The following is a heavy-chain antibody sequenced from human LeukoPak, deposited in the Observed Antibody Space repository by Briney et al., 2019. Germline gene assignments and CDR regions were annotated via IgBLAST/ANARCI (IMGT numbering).Heavy chain of an antibody. V-gene: IGHV3-21*01. CDR3: AREKDCSSTSCYNQDAFDI. CDR1: GFTFSSYS. CDR2: ISSSSSYI. Sequence: GGSLRLSCAASGFTFSSYSMHWVRQAPGKGLEWVSSISSSSSYIYYADSVKGRFTISRDNAKNSLYLQMNSLRAEDTAVYYCAREKDCSSTSCYNQDAFDIWGQGTMVTVSS. J-gene: IGHJ3*02. D-gene: IGHD2-2*02.